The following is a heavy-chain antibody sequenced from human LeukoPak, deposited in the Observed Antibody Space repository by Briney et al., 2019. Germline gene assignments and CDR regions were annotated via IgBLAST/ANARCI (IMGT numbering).Heavy chain of an antibody. CDR1: GFIFSSHG. D-gene: IGHD2-15*01. Sequence: PGGSLRLSCAASGFIFSSHGMNWVRQAPGKGLEWVSYISSSGSTIYYADSVKGRFTISRDNAKNSLYLQMNSLRAEDTAVYYCAREDIYYYYMDVWGKGTTVTVSS. J-gene: IGHJ6*03. CDR2: ISSSGSTI. V-gene: IGHV3-48*04. CDR3: AREDIYYYYMDV.